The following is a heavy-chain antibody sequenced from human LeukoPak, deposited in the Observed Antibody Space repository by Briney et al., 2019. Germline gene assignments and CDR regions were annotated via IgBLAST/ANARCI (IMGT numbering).Heavy chain of an antibody. V-gene: IGHV4-59*01. D-gene: IGHD3-10*01. CDR3: TRGEGYYGSGNFLVW. Sequence: PSETLSLTCTVSGGSISTYYWNWIRQPPGKGLEWIGYIHYSGNTNYNPSLKSRVTISVDTSKNQFSLKLSSVTAADTAVHYCTRGEGYYGSGNFLVWWGQGTLVTVSP. J-gene: IGHJ4*02. CDR2: IHYSGNT. CDR1: GGSISTYY.